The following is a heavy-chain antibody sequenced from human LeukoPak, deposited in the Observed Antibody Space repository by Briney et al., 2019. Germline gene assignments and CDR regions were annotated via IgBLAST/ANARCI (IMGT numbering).Heavy chain of an antibody. J-gene: IGHJ5*02. Sequence: SETLSLTCTVSGGAINNYYWAWIRQPPRKGLEWIGYIYYSGITNQNPSLKSRVTVSVDTSKNQFSLKLRSVTDADTAVYYCARGGYGPNWWFDPWGQGTLVTVSS. CDR2: IYYSGIT. CDR3: ARGGYGPNWWFDP. D-gene: IGHD1-1*01. V-gene: IGHV4-59*01. CDR1: GGAINNYY.